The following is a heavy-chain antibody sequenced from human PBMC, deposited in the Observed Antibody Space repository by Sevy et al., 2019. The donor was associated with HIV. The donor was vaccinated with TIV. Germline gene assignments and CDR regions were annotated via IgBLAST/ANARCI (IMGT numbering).Heavy chain of an antibody. CDR2: IDGSAINT. J-gene: IGHJ6*03. CDR1: GFTFTSYV. Sequence: GGSLRLSCAASGFTFTSYVMSWVRQAPGKGLEWVSSIDGSAINTYYADSVKGRFTISRDNSKNTLYLQMSSLRAEDTAVYYCAKVYGSGTPPYYYYYYMDVWGKGTTVTVSS. D-gene: IGHD3-10*01. V-gene: IGHV3-23*01. CDR3: AKVYGSGTPPYYYYYYMDV.